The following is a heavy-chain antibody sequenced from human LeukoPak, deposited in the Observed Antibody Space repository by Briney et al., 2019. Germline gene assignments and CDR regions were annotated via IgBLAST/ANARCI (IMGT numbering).Heavy chain of an antibody. CDR3: ARSEYVGYCTSTSCYPVPY. J-gene: IGHJ4*02. D-gene: IGHD2-2*01. Sequence: ASMKVSCKASGYTFTGYYMHWVRQAPGQGLEWMGWINPNSGGTNSAQKFQGRVTMTRDTSISTAYMELSRLRSDDTAVYCCARSEYVGYCTSTSCYPVPYWGQGTLVTVSS. CDR1: GYTFTGYY. V-gene: IGHV1-2*02. CDR2: INPNSGGT.